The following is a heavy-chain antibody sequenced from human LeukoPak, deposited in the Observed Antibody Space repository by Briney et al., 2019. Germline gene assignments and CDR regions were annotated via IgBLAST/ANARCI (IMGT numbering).Heavy chain of an antibody. CDR1: GFTFSNYW. CDR3: AREGSIWFGESLDY. J-gene: IGHJ4*02. CDR2: INSDGINT. V-gene: IGHV3-74*01. Sequence: GGSLRLSCAASGFTFSNYWMHWVRQAPGKGLVWVSRINSDGINTSYADSVKGRFTISRDNAKNSLYLQMNSLRAEDTAVYYCAREGSIWFGESLDYWGQGTLVTVSS. D-gene: IGHD3-10*01.